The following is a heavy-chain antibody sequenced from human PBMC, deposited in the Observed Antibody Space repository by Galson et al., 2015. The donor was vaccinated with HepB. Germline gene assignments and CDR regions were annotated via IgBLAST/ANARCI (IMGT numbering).Heavy chain of an antibody. CDR3: AGIRSRGEGAFDI. CDR1: GYTFTSYY. J-gene: IGHJ3*02. V-gene: IGHV1-46*01. D-gene: IGHD1-14*01. CDR2: INPSGGST. Sequence: SVKVSCKASGYTFTSYYMHWVRQAPGQGLEWMGIINPSGGSTSYAQKFQGRVTMTRDTSTSTVYMELSSLRSEDTAVYYCAGIRSRGEGAFDIWGQGTMVTVSS.